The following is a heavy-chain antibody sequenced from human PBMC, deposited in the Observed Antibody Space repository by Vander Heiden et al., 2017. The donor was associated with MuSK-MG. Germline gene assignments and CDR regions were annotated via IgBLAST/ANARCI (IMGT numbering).Heavy chain of an antibody. CDR3: AKKCGGDCYSGHWYFDL. CDR2: ISESGDNT. J-gene: IGHJ2*01. V-gene: IGHV3-23*01. Sequence: EVQLLESGGGLAQPGGSLRVSCAVSGFTFNSDAMSWVRQAPGKGLEWVSGISESGDNTYYADSVKGRFTISRDNSENTLYLQMNSLRAEDTAVYYCAKKCGGDCYSGHWYFDLWGRGSLVTVSS. CDR1: GFTFNSDA. D-gene: IGHD2-21*02.